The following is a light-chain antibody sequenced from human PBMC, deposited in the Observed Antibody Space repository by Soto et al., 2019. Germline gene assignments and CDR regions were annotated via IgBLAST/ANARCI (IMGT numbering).Light chain of an antibody. CDR3: QQYNSDSQT. Sequence: DIQMTQSPSTLSSSVGYIVTITCRSSQSISTWLAWYQQEPGKAPKLLIHKASSLQSGVPSRFSGSGSGTDFTLTISSLHPDDFATYYCQQYNSDSQTFGQGTKVDIK. CDR2: KAS. J-gene: IGKJ1*01. V-gene: IGKV1-5*03. CDR1: QSISTW.